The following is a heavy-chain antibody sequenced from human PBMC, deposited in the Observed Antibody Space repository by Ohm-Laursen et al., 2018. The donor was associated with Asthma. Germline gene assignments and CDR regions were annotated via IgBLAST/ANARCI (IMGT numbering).Heavy chain of an antibody. V-gene: IGHV3-21*01. J-gene: IGHJ5*02. CDR2: ISSSSYI. CDR1: GFTFSSYS. Sequence: SLRLSCSASGFTFSSYSMNWVRQAPGKGLEWVSSISSSSYIYYADSVKGRFTISRDNAKNSLYLQMNSLRAEDTAVYYCAARETIFGVVTFDPWGQGTLVTVSS. CDR3: AARETIFGVVTFDP. D-gene: IGHD3-3*01.